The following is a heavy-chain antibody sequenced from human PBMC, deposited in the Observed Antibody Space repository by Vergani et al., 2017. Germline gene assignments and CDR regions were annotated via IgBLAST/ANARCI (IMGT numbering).Heavy chain of an antibody. CDR2: IFSSGTT. J-gene: IGHJ4*02. CDR1: GGSIRTSIGYY. CDR3: TKGSRGYTGYFFDY. V-gene: IGHV4-61*10. Sequence: QVQLQESGPGLVKPSETLSLTCTVSGGSIRTSIGYYWTWIRQPAGKTLEWIGEIFSSGTTNYNPSFKNRVTMSVDTSKNQFSLKLRSVTAADTAVYYCTKGSRGYTGYFFDYWGQGTLATVSS. D-gene: IGHD5-12*01.